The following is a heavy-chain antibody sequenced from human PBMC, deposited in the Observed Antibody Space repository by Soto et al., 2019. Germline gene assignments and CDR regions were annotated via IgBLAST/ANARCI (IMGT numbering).Heavy chain of an antibody. Sequence: PGESLKISCKGSGYSFTSYWIGWVRQMPGKGLEWMGIIYPGDSDTRYSPSFQGQVTISADKSISTAYLQWSSLKASDTAMYYCARHFQSKFGVVTQTDAFDIWGQGTMVTVSS. D-gene: IGHD3-3*01. V-gene: IGHV5-51*01. CDR2: IYPGDSDT. CDR1: GYSFTSYW. CDR3: ARHFQSKFGVVTQTDAFDI. J-gene: IGHJ3*02.